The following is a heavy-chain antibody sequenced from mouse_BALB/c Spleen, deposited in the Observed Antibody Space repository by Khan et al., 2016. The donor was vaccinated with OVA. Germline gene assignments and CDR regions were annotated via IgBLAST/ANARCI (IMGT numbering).Heavy chain of an antibody. CDR1: GFTFSDYG. J-gene: IGHJ4*01. V-gene: IGHV5-15*02. CDR3: ARSWAMDY. Sequence: DVKLVESGGGLVQPGGSRKLSCAASGFTFSDYGLAWVRQAPGKGPEWVAFISSLAYSIYYADTVTGRFTISRENAKNNLYLEMSSLRSEDTAMYYCARSWAMDYWGQGTSVTVSS. CDR2: ISSLAYSI.